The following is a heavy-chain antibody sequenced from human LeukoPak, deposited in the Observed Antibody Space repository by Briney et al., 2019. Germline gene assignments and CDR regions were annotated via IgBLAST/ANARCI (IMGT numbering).Heavy chain of an antibody. J-gene: IGHJ4*02. CDR1: GGSISSSSYY. Sequence: SETLSLTCTVSGGSISSSSYYWGWIRQPPGKGLEWIGSIYYSGSTYYNPSLKSRVTISVDTSKNQFSLKLSSVTAADTAVYYCARDVTTTQPFDYWGQGTLVTVSS. D-gene: IGHD4-11*01. CDR2: IYYSGST. CDR3: ARDVTTTQPFDY. V-gene: IGHV4-39*07.